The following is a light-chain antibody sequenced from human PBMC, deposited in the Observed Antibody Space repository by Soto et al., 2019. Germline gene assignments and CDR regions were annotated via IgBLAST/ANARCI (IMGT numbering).Light chain of an antibody. J-gene: IGKJ5*01. V-gene: IGKV1-27*01. Sequence: DIQMTQSPSSLSASVGDRVTFTCRASQGIGNYLAWYQQKPGKAPKLLLYGASTLQSGVPSRFIGRGSGTDFTLTISSLQPEDFATYYCQKCDSAPVITFGQGTRLDIK. CDR1: QGIGNY. CDR3: QKCDSAPVIT. CDR2: GAS.